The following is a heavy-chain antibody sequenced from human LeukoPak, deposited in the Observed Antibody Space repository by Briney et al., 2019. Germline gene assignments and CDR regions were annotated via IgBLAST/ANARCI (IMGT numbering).Heavy chain of an antibody. Sequence: PGGSLRLSCAASGFTFSSYSMNWVRQAPGKGLEWVSSISSGSSYIYYADSVKGRFTISRDNAKNSLSLQMNSLRAEDTAVYYCAREQDYCSSTSCPFDYWGQRTLVTVSS. J-gene: IGHJ4*02. CDR3: AREQDYCSSTSCPFDY. V-gene: IGHV3-21*01. CDR2: ISSGSSYI. CDR1: GFTFSSYS. D-gene: IGHD2-2*01.